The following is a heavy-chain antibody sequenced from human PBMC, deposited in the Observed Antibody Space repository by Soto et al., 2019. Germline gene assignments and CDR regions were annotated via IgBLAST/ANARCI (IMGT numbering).Heavy chain of an antibody. D-gene: IGHD6-6*01. CDR2: IYGSGST. CDR3: ARSSIRDYYFDY. CDR1: GGSINSYY. V-gene: IGHV4-4*08. J-gene: IGHJ4*02. Sequence: ASETLSLTCTVSGGSINSYYWSWIRQSPEKGLEWIGYIYGSGSTNYNPSIKSRVTISVDTSKNQFSLKLSSVTAADTAVYFCARSSIRDYYFDYWGQGTLVTVSS.